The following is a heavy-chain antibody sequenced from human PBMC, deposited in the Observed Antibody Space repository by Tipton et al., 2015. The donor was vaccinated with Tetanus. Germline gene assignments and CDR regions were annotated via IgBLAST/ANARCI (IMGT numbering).Heavy chain of an antibody. CDR2: IDPNSGGT. CDR3: ARDRGDYIYYGMDV. CDR1: GYTFTGYY. V-gene: IGHV1-2*02. Sequence: QLVQSGAEVKKPGASVKVSCKASGYTFTGYYMYWVRQAPGQGLEWMGWIDPNSGGTVYAQKFQGRVTMTRDTSISTAYMELRSLRSDDPAVYYCARDRGDYIYYGMDVWGPGTTVTVS. J-gene: IGHJ6*02. D-gene: IGHD3-22*01.